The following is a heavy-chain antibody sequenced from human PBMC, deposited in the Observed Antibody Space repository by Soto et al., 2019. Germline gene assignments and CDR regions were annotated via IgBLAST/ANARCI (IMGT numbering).Heavy chain of an antibody. V-gene: IGHV3-9*01. D-gene: IGHD5-12*01. CDR2: IDWNSGNI. J-gene: IGHJ5*02. CDR1: GFTFDDYA. Sequence: EVQLVESGGVLVQPGRSLRLSFAASGFTFDDYAMHWVRQAPGKGLELVSGIDWNSGNIDYADSVKGRFTISIDNAKNSLYVKMNSLRVEDTALYYCAKDRYSGYDSDWFDPWCQGTLLTGSS. CDR3: AKDRYSGYDSDWFDP.